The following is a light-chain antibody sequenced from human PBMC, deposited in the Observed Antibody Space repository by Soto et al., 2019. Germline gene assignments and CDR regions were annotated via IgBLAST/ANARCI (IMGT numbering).Light chain of an antibody. CDR3: GTWDSSLSAVV. V-gene: IGLV1-51*01. J-gene: IGLJ2*01. CDR1: SSNIESNY. CDR2: DNN. Sequence: QSVLTQPPSVSAAPGQKVTISCSGSSSNIESNYVSWYQQLPGTAPKLLNYDNNNRPSGIPDRFSGSKSGTSATLGITGLQTGDEADYYCGTWDSSLSAVVFGGGTQLTVL.